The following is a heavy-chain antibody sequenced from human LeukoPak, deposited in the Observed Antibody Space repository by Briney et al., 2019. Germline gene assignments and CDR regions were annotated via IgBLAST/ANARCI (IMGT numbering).Heavy chain of an antibody. CDR3: AKGQVFQCDY. J-gene: IGHJ4*02. Sequence: GGTLRLSCEASGFTFSSYGMNWVRQAPGKGLEWVSAISGSGGNTYYPNSVKGRFTISRDNSRNTLYLQMNSLRAEDTAVYYCAKGQVFQCDYWGQGTLVTVSS. CDR1: GFTFSSYG. CDR2: ISGSGGNT. D-gene: IGHD2/OR15-2a*01. V-gene: IGHV3-23*01.